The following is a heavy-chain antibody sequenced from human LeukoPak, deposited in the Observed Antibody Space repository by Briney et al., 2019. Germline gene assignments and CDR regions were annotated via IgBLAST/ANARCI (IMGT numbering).Heavy chain of an antibody. D-gene: IGHD3-3*01. V-gene: IGHV1-58*01. Sequence: SVKVSCKATGFTFSSSAVQWVRQARGQPLEWIGWIIVGSGVTNYAHGLQGRLTITRDMSTSTSYMELSSLRSEDTAVYYCARDGGNNWFDPWGQGTLVTVSS. CDR3: ARDGGNNWFDP. J-gene: IGHJ5*02. CDR1: GFTFSSSA. CDR2: IIVGSGVT.